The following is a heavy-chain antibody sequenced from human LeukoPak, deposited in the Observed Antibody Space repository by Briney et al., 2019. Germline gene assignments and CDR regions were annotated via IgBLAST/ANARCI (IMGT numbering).Heavy chain of an antibody. V-gene: IGHV3-74*01. J-gene: IGHJ5*01. D-gene: IGHD3-9*01. CDR3: VRDWDHFDFDS. CDR1: GFTFSNYC. Sequence: PGGSLRLSCAASGFTFSNYCMRWVRQAPGKGLVWVSRINGDGSHTIYADSVKGRFTISRDNAKNTLYLQMKSLRAEGTAVYYCVRDWDHFDFDSWALGTLVTVSS. CDR2: INGDGSHT.